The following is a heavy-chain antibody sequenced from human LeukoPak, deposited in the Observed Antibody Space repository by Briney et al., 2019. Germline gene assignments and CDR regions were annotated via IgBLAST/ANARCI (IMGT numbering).Heavy chain of an antibody. CDR3: ARHMVRGVDYYYYGMDV. Sequence: TSGASLLISCKGSGSIFTSYWISWVRQLPGKGLEWMGRIDPSDSYTNYSPSFQGHVTISADKSISTAYLQWSSLKASDTAMYYCARHMVRGVDYYYYGMDVWGKGTTVTVSS. D-gene: IGHD3-10*01. V-gene: IGHV5-10-1*01. CDR1: GSIFTSYW. CDR2: IDPSDSYT. J-gene: IGHJ6*04.